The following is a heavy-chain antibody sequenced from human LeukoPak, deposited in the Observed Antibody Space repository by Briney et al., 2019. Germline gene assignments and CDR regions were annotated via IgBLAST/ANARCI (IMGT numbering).Heavy chain of an antibody. Sequence: SGGSLGLSCAASGFTFRNYVIHWDRQAPGKGLEWVAVTSSDLNVKLYADSVKGRFTISRDNSRSTLYLQMNSLRPEDTAIYYCAREGYYGSGSPPSLYFDYWGQGTLVTVSS. CDR3: AREGYYGSGSPPSLYFDY. V-gene: IGHV3-30-3*01. CDR2: TSSDLNVK. J-gene: IGHJ4*02. CDR1: GFTFRNYV. D-gene: IGHD3-10*01.